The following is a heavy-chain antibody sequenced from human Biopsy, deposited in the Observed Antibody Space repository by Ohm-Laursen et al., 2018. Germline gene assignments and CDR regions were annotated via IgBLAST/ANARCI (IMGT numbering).Heavy chain of an antibody. CDR2: ISPYNDKT. CDR1: GYTFTTYD. D-gene: IGHD2/OR15-2a*01. V-gene: IGHV1-18*01. Sequence: ASVKVSCKASGYTFTTYDISWVRQAPGQGLEWMGWISPYNDKTSYPPKLQDRVTMTADTSTNTAHMELRSLRSDDTAVYYCARVFCTSTTCYGLLDNWGQGTVVTVSS. J-gene: IGHJ4*02. CDR3: ARVFCTSTTCYGLLDN.